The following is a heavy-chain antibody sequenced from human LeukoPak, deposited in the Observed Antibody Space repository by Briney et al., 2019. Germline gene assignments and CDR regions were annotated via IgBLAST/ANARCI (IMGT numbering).Heavy chain of an antibody. CDR2: INHSGST. CDR1: GGSFSGYY. D-gene: IGHD6-13*01. CDR3: ARGKRQGLGSSWYPGWNWFDP. V-gene: IGHV4-34*01. J-gene: IGHJ5*02. Sequence: SETLSLTCSVYGGSFSGYYWSWIRQPPGKGLEWIGEINHSGSTNYNPSLKSRVTMKLSSVTAADTAVYYCARGKRQGLGSSWYPGWNWFDPWGQGTLVTVSS.